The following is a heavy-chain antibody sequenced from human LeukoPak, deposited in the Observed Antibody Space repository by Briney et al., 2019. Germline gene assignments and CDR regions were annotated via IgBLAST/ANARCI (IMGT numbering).Heavy chain of an antibody. CDR1: GFTFSSYS. CDR3: ARAGLYNWNYEGTAYFDY. CDR2: ISSSSSYI. V-gene: IGHV3-21*04. J-gene: IGHJ4*02. D-gene: IGHD1-7*01. Sequence: GGSLRLSCAASGFTFSSYSMNWVRQAPGKGLEWVSSISSSSSYIYYADSVKGRFTISRDNAKNSLYLQMNSLRAEDTALYYCARAGLYNWNYEGTAYFDYWGQGTLVTVSS.